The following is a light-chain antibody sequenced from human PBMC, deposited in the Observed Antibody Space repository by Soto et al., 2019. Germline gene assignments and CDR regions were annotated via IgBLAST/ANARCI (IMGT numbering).Light chain of an antibody. CDR3: SSYTSGATI. V-gene: IGLV2-14*01. Sequence: QSVLTQPASVSGSPGQSITISCTGTSSDVGGYNYVSWFQQHPGKAPKLMIYDVTNQPSGVSNRFSGSKSGNTASLSISGLQAEDEAEYYCSSYTSGATIFGGGTKLTVL. J-gene: IGLJ2*01. CDR2: DVT. CDR1: SSDVGGYNY.